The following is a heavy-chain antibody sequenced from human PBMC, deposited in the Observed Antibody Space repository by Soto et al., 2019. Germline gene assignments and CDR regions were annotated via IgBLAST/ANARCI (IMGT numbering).Heavy chain of an antibody. CDR1: GGSIISDY. Sequence: SDTLSPTCTVSGGSIISDYWSWIRQSPEKGLERIGYRYNTENSNYNPSLQSRVNMSVDTAKNQFSLKVTSVTAADTAVYYCVRRRWPQSPLTWGPGTLVTV. CDR2: RYNTENS. D-gene: IGHD4-4*01. J-gene: IGHJ5*02. CDR3: VRRRWPQSPLT. V-gene: IGHV4-59*01.